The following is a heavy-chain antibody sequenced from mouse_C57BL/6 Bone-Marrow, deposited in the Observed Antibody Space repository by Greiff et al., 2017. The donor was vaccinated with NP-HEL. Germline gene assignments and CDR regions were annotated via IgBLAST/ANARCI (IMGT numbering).Heavy chain of an antibody. J-gene: IGHJ3*01. D-gene: IGHD1-1*01. CDR2: INPGSGGT. CDR3: ARGWGYGSSPFAY. CDR1: GYAFTNYL. Sequence: QVQLQQSGAELVRPGTSVKVSCKASGYAFTNYLIEWVKQRPGQGLEWIGVINPGSGGTNYNEKFKGKATLTADKSSGTAYMQLSSLTSEDSAVYFCARGWGYGSSPFAYWGQGTLVTVSA. V-gene: IGHV1-54*01.